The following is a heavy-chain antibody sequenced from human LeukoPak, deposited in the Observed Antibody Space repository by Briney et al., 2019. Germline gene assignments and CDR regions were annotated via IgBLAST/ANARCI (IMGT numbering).Heavy chain of an antibody. J-gene: IGHJ4*02. D-gene: IGHD5-24*01. Sequence: GGSLRLSCAGSGFTVSSNYMSWVRQAPGKGLEGVSVIYSGGSTYYADFVEGPFTIPRDNSKNTLYLQMHSLRVEDTAVYYCARAWQRYFDYWGQGTLVTVSS. V-gene: IGHV3-66*02. CDR2: IYSGGST. CDR3: ARAWQRYFDY. CDR1: GFTVSSNY.